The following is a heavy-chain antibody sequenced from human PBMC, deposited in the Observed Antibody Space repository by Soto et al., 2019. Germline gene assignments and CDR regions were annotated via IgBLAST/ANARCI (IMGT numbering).Heavy chain of an antibody. CDR3: AKGHRAHYDSSGYSYYFDY. V-gene: IGHV3-23*01. CDR1: GFTFSSYA. J-gene: IGHJ4*02. CDR2: ISGSGDST. D-gene: IGHD3-22*01. Sequence: PGGSLRLSCAASGFTFSSYAMRWVRQAPGKGLEWVSAISGSGDSTSYADSVKGRFTISRDNSKNTLYLQMNSLRAEDTAVYYCAKGHRAHYDSSGYSYYFDYWGQGTLVTVSS.